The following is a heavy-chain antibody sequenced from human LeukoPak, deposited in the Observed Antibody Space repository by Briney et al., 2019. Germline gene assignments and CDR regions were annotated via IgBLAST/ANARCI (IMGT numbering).Heavy chain of an antibody. D-gene: IGHD3-22*01. CDR1: GGSISSGSYF. V-gene: IGHV4-39*01. CDR3: ARQSYHSSAHDYAGLFDI. CDR2: FHYSGST. Sequence: SETLSLTCTVSGGSISSGSYFWGWIRQPPGMGLQWMGSFHYSGSTYYSPPLRSRLTISVDTSKNQFSLKLSSVTAADTAVYYCARQSYHSSAHDYAGLFDIWGQGTMVTVSS. J-gene: IGHJ3*02.